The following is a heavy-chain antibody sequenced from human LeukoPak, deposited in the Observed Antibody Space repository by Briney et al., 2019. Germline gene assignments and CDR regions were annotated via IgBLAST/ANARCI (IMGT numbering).Heavy chain of an antibody. Sequence: PSETLSLTCTVSGGSISSYYWSWIRQPAGKGLEWIGEGSDVGGTKYNPSLKSRVTISADTSKNQFSLKLSSVTAADTAVYYCAQNGQSGFSFDPWGQGTLVTVSS. J-gene: IGHJ5*02. CDR3: AQNGQSGFSFDP. CDR2: GSDVGGT. V-gene: IGHV4-34*01. CDR1: GGSISSYY. D-gene: IGHD2-8*01.